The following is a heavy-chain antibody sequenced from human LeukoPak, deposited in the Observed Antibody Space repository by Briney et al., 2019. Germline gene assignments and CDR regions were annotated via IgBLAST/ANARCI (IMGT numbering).Heavy chain of an antibody. V-gene: IGHV4-34*01. CDR2: INHSGST. Sequence: SETLSLTCAVYGGSFSGYYWSWLRHPPGKGLEWIGEINHSGSTNYNPSLKSRVTISVDTSKNQFSLKLSSVTAADTAVYYCARGRYYDSRGVKFDPWGQGTLVTVSS. CDR1: GGSFSGYY. D-gene: IGHD3-22*01. J-gene: IGHJ5*02. CDR3: ARGRYYDSRGVKFDP.